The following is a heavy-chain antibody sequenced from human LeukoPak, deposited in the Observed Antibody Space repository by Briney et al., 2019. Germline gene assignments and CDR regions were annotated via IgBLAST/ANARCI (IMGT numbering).Heavy chain of an antibody. V-gene: IGHV3-33*01. Sequence: GGSLRLSCAASGFTFSSYGMHWVRQAPGKGLEWVAVIWYDGSNKYYADSVKGRFTISRDNSKNTLYLQVNSLRAEDAAVYYCARDRGYYYDSSGYYTPNWFDPWGQGTLVTVSS. CDR1: GFTFSSYG. J-gene: IGHJ5*02. CDR2: IWYDGSNK. CDR3: ARDRGYYYDSSGYYTPNWFDP. D-gene: IGHD3-22*01.